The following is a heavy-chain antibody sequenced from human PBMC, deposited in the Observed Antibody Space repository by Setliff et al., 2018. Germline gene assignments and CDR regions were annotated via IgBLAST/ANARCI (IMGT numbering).Heavy chain of an antibody. J-gene: IGHJ3*02. Sequence: PGGSLRLSCAASGFTFSSYWMHWVRHAPGKGLVWVARINSDGSSTSYAESVKGRFTISRDNAKNTLYLQMISLIAEDTAVYYCAREMEAAGQSAFDIWGHGTMVTVSS. D-gene: IGHD6-13*01. CDR3: AREMEAAGQSAFDI. CDR1: GFTFSSYW. V-gene: IGHV3-74*01. CDR2: INSDGSST.